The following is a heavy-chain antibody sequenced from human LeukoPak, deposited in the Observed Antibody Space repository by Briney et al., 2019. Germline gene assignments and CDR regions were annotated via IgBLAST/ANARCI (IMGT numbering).Heavy chain of an antibody. D-gene: IGHD5-24*01. CDR3: ARRPRATLAFDI. Sequence: PSETLSLTCTVSGGSISSYYWSWIRQPPGKGLGWIGRIYTSGSTNYNPSLKSRVTMSVDTSKNQFSLKLSSVTAADTAVYYCARRPRATLAFDIWGQGTMVTVSS. CDR1: GGSISSYY. V-gene: IGHV4-4*07. CDR2: IYTSGST. J-gene: IGHJ3*02.